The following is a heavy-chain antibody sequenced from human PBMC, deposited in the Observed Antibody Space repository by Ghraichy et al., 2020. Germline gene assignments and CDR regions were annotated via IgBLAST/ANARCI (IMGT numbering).Heavy chain of an antibody. CDR3: VRDTAEDNRATSFDF. CDR1: GFTFSDYY. Sequence: GESLNISCAASGFTFSDYYMSWVRQAPGKGLEWISYISNTGSIIYYADSVKGRFTISRDNARNSLYLQMNSLGAEDTAIYYCVRDTAEDNRATSFDFWGQGTLVTVSS. CDR2: ISNTGSII. J-gene: IGHJ4*02. V-gene: IGHV3-11*01. D-gene: IGHD2-15*01.